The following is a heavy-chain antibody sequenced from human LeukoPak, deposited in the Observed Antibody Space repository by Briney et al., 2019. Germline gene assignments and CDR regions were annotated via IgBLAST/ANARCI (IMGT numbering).Heavy chain of an antibody. Sequence: GGSLRLSCAASGLTFSNYAMSWVRQAPGKGLEWVSAISGSGGSTYYADSVKGRFTISRDNFKNTLYLQMNSLRAEDTAVYYCAKRLGGDYGDYVLDYWGQGTLVTVSS. V-gene: IGHV3-23*01. CDR1: GLTFSNYA. D-gene: IGHD4-17*01. CDR3: AKRLGGDYGDYVLDY. CDR2: ISGSGGST. J-gene: IGHJ4*02.